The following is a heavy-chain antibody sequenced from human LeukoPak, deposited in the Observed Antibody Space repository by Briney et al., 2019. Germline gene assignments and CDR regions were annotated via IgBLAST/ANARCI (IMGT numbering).Heavy chain of an antibody. CDR3: ARDSVSSGWYGGDYFDY. CDR1: GFSFSGHW. V-gene: IGHV3-74*01. Sequence: PGGSLRLSCTASGFSFSGHWMHWARQLPGKGLVWVSRISPTGSTTSYADSVKGRFTISRDNSKNTLYLQMNSLRAEDTAVYYCARDSVSSGWYGGDYFDYWGQGTLVTVSS. CDR2: ISPTGSTT. D-gene: IGHD6-19*01. J-gene: IGHJ4*02.